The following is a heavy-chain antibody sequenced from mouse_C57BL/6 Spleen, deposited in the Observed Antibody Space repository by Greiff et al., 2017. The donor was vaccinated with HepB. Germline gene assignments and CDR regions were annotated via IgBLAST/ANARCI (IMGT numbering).Heavy chain of an antibody. Sequence: EVKLVESGPELVKPGASVKMSCKASGYTFTDYNMHWVKQSHGKSLEWIGYINPNNGGTSYNQKFKGKATLTVNKSSSTAYMELRSLTSEDSAVYYCARGLGRYFDVWGTGTTVTVSS. J-gene: IGHJ1*03. CDR2: INPNNGGT. V-gene: IGHV1-22*01. CDR1: GYTFTDYN. D-gene: IGHD4-1*01. CDR3: ARGLGRYFDV.